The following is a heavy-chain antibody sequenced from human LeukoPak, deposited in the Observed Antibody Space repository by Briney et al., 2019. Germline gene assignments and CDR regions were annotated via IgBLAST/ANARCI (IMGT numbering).Heavy chain of an antibody. J-gene: IGHJ6*02. V-gene: IGHV3-21*01. CDR1: GFTFNTYS. D-gene: IGHD6-19*01. Sequence: PGGSLRLSCAASGFTFNTYSMNWVRQAPGKGLEWVSSISDNSYYIYYSDSVEGRFTISRDNAKNSLYLQMDSLRAEDTAVYYCARAHSSGWYPGYYYYYYGMDVWGQGTTVTVSS. CDR2: ISDNSYYI. CDR3: ARAHSSGWYPGYYYYYYGMDV.